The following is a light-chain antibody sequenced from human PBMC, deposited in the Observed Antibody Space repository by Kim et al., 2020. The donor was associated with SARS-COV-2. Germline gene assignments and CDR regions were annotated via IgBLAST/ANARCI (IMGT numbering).Light chain of an antibody. V-gene: IGLV1-40*01. Sequence: QSVLTQPPSVSGAPGQRVTISCTGSSSNIGAGYEVHWYQQLPGTAPKLVIYANTNRPSGIPDRFSGSKSGTSASLAITGLLAADEADYYCQSYDSGLGGSGVGTGTKVAGL. CDR1: SSNIGAGYE. CDR3: QSYDSGLGGSG. CDR2: ANT. J-gene: IGLJ1*01.